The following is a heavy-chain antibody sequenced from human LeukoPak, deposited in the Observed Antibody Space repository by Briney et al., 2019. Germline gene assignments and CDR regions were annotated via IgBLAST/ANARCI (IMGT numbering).Heavy chain of an antibody. CDR1: GFSLSTNGVG. D-gene: IGHD3-3*01. CDR2: IYWDDDK. Sequence: SGPTLVKPTQTLTLTCTFSGFSLSTNGVGVGWIRQPPGKALEWLALIYWDDDKRYSPSLKSRLTITKDTSKNQVVLTMTNMDPVDTATYYCAHLLWSGYGFDYWGQGTLVTVSS. J-gene: IGHJ4*02. CDR3: AHLLWSGYGFDY. V-gene: IGHV2-5*02.